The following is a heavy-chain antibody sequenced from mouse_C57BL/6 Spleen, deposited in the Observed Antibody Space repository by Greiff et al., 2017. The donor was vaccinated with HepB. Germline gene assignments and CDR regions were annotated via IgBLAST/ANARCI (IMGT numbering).Heavy chain of an antibody. J-gene: IGHJ2*01. Sequence: EVQVVESEGGLVQPGSSMKLSCTASGFTFSDYYMAWVRQVPEKGLEWVANINYDGSSTYYLDSLKSRFIISRDNAKNILYLQMSSLKSEDTATYYCARVDGYFYFDYWGQGTTLTVSS. D-gene: IGHD2-3*01. V-gene: IGHV5-16*01. CDR3: ARVDGYFYFDY. CDR1: GFTFSDYY. CDR2: INYDGSST.